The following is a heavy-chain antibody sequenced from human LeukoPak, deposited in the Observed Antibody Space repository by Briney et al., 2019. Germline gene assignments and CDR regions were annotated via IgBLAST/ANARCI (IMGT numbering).Heavy chain of an antibody. V-gene: IGHV3-23*01. CDR1: GYTFSSYD. D-gene: IGHD3-10*01. CDR2: ISSSGGNT. J-gene: IGHJ6*02. CDR3: ARDHITMIRGVSYYYYGMDV. Sequence: PGGSLRLSCAASGYTFSSYDMSWVRQAPGKGLEWVSTISSSGGNTFYADSVKGRFTISRDSSKNTLFLQMISLRAEDTAVYYCARDHITMIRGVSYYYYGMDVWGQGTTVTVSS.